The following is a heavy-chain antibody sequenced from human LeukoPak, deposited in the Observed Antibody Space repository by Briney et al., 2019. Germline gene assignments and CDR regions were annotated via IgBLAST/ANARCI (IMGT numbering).Heavy chain of an antibody. D-gene: IGHD6-19*01. CDR1: GGTFSSYA. Sequence: SVKVSCKASGGTFSSYAISWVRQAPGQGLEWMGGIIPIFGTANYAQKFQGRVTITADESTSTAYMELSSLRSEDTAVYYCASRDGGGIAVAGTTEDYFDYWGQGTLVTVSS. J-gene: IGHJ4*02. CDR3: ASRDGGGIAVAGTTEDYFDY. V-gene: IGHV1-69*13. CDR2: IIPIFGTA.